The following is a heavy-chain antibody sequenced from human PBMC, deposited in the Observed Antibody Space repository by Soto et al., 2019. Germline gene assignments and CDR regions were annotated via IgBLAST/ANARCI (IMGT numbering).Heavy chain of an antibody. CDR2: IIPIFGTA. D-gene: IGHD6-19*01. CDR3: ARDSGGGSGWYWDYFDY. CDR1: GGTFSSYA. J-gene: IGHJ4*02. V-gene: IGHV1-69*13. Sequence: SVKVSCKASGGTFSSYAISWVRQAPGQGLEWMGGIIPIFGTANYAQKFQGRVTITADESTSTAYMELSSLRSEDTAVYYCARDSGGGSGWYWDYFDYWGQGTLVTVSS.